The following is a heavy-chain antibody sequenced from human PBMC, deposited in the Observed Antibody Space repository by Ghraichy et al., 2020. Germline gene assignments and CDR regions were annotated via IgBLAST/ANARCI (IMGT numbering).Heavy chain of an antibody. CDR2: ISGSGGST. D-gene: IGHD1-1*01. J-gene: IGHJ6*02. Sequence: GGSLRLSFAASGFTFSSYAMSWVRQAPGKGLEWVSAISGSGGSTYYADSVKGRFTISRDNSKDTLYLRMNSLRAEDTAVYYCAKDQGPRYPYYYYGMDVWGQGTTVTVSS. CDR3: AKDQGPRYPYYYYGMDV. V-gene: IGHV3-23*01. CDR1: GFTFSSYA.